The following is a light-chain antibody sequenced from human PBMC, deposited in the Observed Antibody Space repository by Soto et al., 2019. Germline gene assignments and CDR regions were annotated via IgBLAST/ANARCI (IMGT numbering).Light chain of an antibody. V-gene: IGKV3D-20*02. CDR1: QSVSSTY. Sequence: EIVLTQSPGTLALSPGERATLSCRASQSVSSTYLAWYQQKPGQAPRLFIYSASSRATGIPDRFSGSGSGTDFTLTISRLEPEDFAVYYCQQRSNWPPITFGQGTRLQIK. CDR3: QQRSNWPPIT. J-gene: IGKJ5*01. CDR2: SAS.